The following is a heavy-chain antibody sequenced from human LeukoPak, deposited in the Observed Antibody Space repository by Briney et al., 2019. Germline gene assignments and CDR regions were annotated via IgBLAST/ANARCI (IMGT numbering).Heavy chain of an antibody. CDR3: ARGNSYMDV. J-gene: IGHJ6*03. V-gene: IGHV3-48*01. CDR2: ISSSSSTI. CDR1: GFTFSGYT. Sequence: TGGSLRLSCAASGFTFSGYTMNWVRQAPGKGLEWVSYISSSSSTIYYADSVKGRFTISRDNAKNSLYLQMNSLRAEDTAEYSCARGNSYMDVWGKGTTVTVSS.